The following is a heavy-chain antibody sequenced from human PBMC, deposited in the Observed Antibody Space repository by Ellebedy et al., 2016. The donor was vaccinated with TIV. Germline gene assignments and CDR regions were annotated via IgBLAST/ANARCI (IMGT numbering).Heavy chain of an antibody. CDR2: INHDGST. J-gene: IGHJ3*01. V-gene: IGHV4-4*02. D-gene: IGHD3-10*01. CDR1: GASISHW. CDR3: ARHYLLSSTFDL. Sequence: MPSETLSLTCAVSGASISHWSSWVRQPLGKGREWIGEINHDGSTNYNPSLRSRVTISLDRSKNQFSLEVTSVTAADTALYYCARHYLLSSTFDLWGQGTMVTVSS.